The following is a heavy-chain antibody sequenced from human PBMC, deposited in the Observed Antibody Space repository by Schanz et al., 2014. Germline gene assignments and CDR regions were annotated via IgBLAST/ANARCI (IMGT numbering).Heavy chain of an antibody. V-gene: IGHV3-11*06. Sequence: VRLVESGGGLVKPGGSLRLSCAASGFTFSDYYMSWIRQAPGKGLEWVSDISSGSSYANYADSVKGRFTISRDNSKNSLYLQMNSLRADDTAVYVCARAHGNNWYGKGLDYWGRGTLVTVSS. D-gene: IGHD1-1*01. CDR2: ISSGSSYA. CDR1: GFTFSDYY. J-gene: IGHJ4*02. CDR3: ARAHGNNWYGKGLDY.